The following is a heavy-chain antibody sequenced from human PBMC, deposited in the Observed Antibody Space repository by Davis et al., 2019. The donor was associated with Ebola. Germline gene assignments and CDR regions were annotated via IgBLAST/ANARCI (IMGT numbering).Heavy chain of an antibody. V-gene: IGHV3-48*03. D-gene: IGHD1-14*01. CDR2: ISSSGSTI. Sequence: GGSLRLSCAASGFTFSSYEMNWVRQAPGKGLEWVSYISSSGSTIYYADSVKGRFTISRDNAKNSLYLQMNSLRAEDTAVYYCAREPGYYGMDVWGQGTTVTVSS. CDR1: GFTFSSYE. J-gene: IGHJ6*02. CDR3: AREPGYYGMDV.